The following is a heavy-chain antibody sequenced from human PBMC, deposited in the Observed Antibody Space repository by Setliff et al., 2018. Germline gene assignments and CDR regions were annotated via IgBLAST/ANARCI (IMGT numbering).Heavy chain of an antibody. J-gene: IGHJ4*02. V-gene: IGHV4-39*07. CDR1: GASISTTYYY. D-gene: IGHD3-16*01. CDR3: ARLPNYVWGSPVDY. Sequence: SLTCSVSGASISTTYYYWDWIRQSPEKGLEWIGTIYQNGITYYNPSVKSRVTISVDKSKNQFSLSLRPVTAADTAVYYCARLPNYVWGSPVDYWGQGTLVTVSS. CDR2: IYQNGIT.